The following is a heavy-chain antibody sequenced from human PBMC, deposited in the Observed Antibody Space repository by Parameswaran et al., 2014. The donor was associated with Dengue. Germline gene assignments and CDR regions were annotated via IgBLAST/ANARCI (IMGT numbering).Heavy chain of an antibody. CDR2: INHSGST. D-gene: IGHD2-2*01. Sequence: RWIRQPPGRGLEWIGEINHSGSTNYNPSLKSRVTISVDTSKNQFSLKLSSVTAADTAVYYCARGAPDIVLVPAATPGYYFDYWGQGTLVTVSS. CDR3: ARGAPDIVLVPAATPGYYFDY. J-gene: IGHJ4*02. V-gene: IGHV4-34*01.